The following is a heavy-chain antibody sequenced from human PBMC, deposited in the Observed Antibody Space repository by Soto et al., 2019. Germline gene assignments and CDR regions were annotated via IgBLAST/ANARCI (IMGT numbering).Heavy chain of an antibody. CDR1: GFTFSSYG. Sequence: GGSLRLSCAASGFTFSSYGMHWVRQAPGKGLEWVAVIWYDGSNKYYADSVKGRFTISRDNSKNSLYLQMNSLRAEDTAVYYCAREYCSSTSCNFDYWGQGTLVTVSS. CDR2: IWYDGSNK. D-gene: IGHD2-2*01. CDR3: AREYCSSTSCNFDY. V-gene: IGHV3-33*01. J-gene: IGHJ4*02.